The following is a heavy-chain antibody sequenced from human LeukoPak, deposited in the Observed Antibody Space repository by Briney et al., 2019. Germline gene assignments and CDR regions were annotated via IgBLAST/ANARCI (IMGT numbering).Heavy chain of an antibody. J-gene: IGHJ5*02. CDR2: IYHSGST. CDR3: ATAEWFGELSGT. CDR1: GGSISSGGYS. D-gene: IGHD3-10*01. V-gene: IGHV4-30-2*01. Sequence: PSETLSLTCAVSGGSISSGGYSWSWIRQPPGKGLEWIGYIYHSGSTYYNPSLKSRVTISVDRSKNQFSLKLSSVTAADTAVYYCATAEWFGELSGTWGQGTLVTVSS.